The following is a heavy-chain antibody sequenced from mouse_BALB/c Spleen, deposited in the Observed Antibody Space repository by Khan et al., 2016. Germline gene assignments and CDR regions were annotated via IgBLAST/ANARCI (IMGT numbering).Heavy chain of an antibody. V-gene: IGHV9-1*02. CDR3: ARGGVMITTVTFAY. CDR1: GYTFTNYG. CDR2: INTYTGEP. Sequence: QIQLVQSGPELKKPGETVKISCKASGYTFTNYGMNWVKQAPGKGLKWMGWINTYTGEPTYADDFKGRFAFSLETSASTAYLQINTLKNEDMATYFCARGGVMITTVTFAYWGQGTLVTVSA. D-gene: IGHD2-4*01. J-gene: IGHJ3*01.